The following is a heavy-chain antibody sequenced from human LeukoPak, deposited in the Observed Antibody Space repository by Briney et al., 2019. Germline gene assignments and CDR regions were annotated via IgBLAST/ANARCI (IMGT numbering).Heavy chain of an antibody. J-gene: IGHJ6*03. CDR1: GGSISSYH. CDR3: ARAGSSWRTYYYYYMDV. Sequence: SETLSLTCTVSGGSISSYHWSWIRQPPGKGLEWIGYFIYSGHINYNPSLKSRVIISADTSKNQFSLKLSSVTAADTAVYYCARAGSSWRTYYYYYMDVWGKGTTVTVSS. CDR2: FIYSGHI. D-gene: IGHD6-13*01. V-gene: IGHV4-59*01.